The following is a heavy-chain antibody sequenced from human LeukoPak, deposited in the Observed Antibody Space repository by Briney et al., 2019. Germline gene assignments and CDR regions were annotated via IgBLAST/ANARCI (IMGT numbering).Heavy chain of an antibody. CDR3: ARVRGYRDGYNHPFDY. J-gene: IGHJ4*02. D-gene: IGHD5-24*01. CDR1: GGSISSYY. Sequence: PSETLSLTCTVSGGSISSYYWSWLRQPPGKGLEWIGYIYYSGSTNYNPSLKSRVTISVDTSKNQFSLKLSSVTAADTAVYYCARVRGYRDGYNHPFDYWGQGTLVTVSS. V-gene: IGHV4-59*01. CDR2: IYYSGST.